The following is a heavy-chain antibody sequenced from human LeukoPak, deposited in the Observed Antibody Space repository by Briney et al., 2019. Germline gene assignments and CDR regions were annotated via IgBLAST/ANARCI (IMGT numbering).Heavy chain of an antibody. CDR2: VSSDGYNT. CDR1: GFTFSSYA. V-gene: IGHV3-30-3*01. J-gene: IGHJ4*02. D-gene: IGHD4/OR15-4a*01. CDR3: AREDYPLGYYFDY. Sequence: GGSLRPSCAASGFTFSSYAMHWVRQAPGQGLEWVAPVSSDGYNTYYADSLKGRFTISRDNSKNTVNLQMDSLRADDTAVYYCAREDYPLGYYFDYWGQGTLVTVSS.